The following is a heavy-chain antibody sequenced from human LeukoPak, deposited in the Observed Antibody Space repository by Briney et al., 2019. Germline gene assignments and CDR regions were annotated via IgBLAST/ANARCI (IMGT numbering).Heavy chain of an antibody. CDR3: ARVDTCSGGIWSGYSFDY. J-gene: IGHJ4*02. Sequence: SETLSLTCTVSSCSISSGGYEWSWIRQPPGKGLEWIGHTYHSGSTHDNPSLKSRVTISLNRSKNRFSLKLSSVTAADTAVYYCARVDTCSGGIWSGYSFDYWGQGTLVTVSS. V-gene: IGHV4-30-2*01. CDR1: SCSISSGGYE. CDR2: TYHSGST. D-gene: IGHD2-15*01.